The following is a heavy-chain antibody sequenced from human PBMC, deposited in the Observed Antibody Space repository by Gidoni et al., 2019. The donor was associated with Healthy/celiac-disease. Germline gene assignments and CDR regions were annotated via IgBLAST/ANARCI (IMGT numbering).Heavy chain of an antibody. Sequence: EVQLLESGGGLVQPGGSLRLSCAASGFTFSSYAIRWVRQVPGKGLGWGSAISCSGGSTYYADSVKGRFTISRDNSKNTLYLQMNSLRAEDTAVYYGAKVGERFLEWLSYVNWYFDLWGRGTLVTVSS. CDR2: ISCSGGST. CDR3: AKVGERFLEWLSYVNWYFDL. V-gene: IGHV3-23*01. D-gene: IGHD3-3*01. CDR1: GFTFSSYA. J-gene: IGHJ2*01.